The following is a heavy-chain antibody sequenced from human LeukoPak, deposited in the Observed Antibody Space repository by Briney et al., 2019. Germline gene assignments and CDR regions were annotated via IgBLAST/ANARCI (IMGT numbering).Heavy chain of an antibody. V-gene: IGHV1-18*01. CDR2: ISAYNGNT. CDR1: GYTFTSYG. CDR3: ARDSRYGDYAPINYFDY. J-gene: IGHJ4*02. Sequence: ASVKVSCKASGYTFTSYGISWVRQAPGQGLEWMGWISAYNGNTNYAQKLQGRVTMTTDTSTSTAYMELRSLRSDDTAVYYCARDSRYGDYAPINYFDYWGQGTLVTVSS. D-gene: IGHD4-17*01.